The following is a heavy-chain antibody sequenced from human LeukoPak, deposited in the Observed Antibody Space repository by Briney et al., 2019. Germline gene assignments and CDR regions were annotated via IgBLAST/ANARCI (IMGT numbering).Heavy chain of an antibody. J-gene: IGHJ4*02. CDR1: GFTFSSYW. CDR2: IYSGGTT. Sequence: GGSLRLSCAASGFTFSSYWMSWVRQAPGKGLEWVSLIYSGGTTYHADSVKGRFTISRDNSKNTLYLQMNSLRVEDTAVYYCARAPPGYCSGGSCYPFDYWGQGTLVTVSS. V-gene: IGHV3-66*02. D-gene: IGHD2-15*01. CDR3: ARAPPGYCSGGSCYPFDY.